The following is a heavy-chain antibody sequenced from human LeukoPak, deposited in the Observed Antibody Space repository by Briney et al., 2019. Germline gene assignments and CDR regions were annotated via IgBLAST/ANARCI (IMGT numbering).Heavy chain of an antibody. Sequence: SVTVSCKASGGTFSSYAISWVRQAPGQGLEWMGRIIPILGIANYAQKFQGRVTSTADKSTSAADMELSSLRSEDTAVYYCGSSLIDNGDKRRGGVIVIKEDYWGQGTLVTVSS. CDR1: GGTFSSYA. J-gene: IGHJ4*02. V-gene: IGHV1-69*04. CDR2: IIPILGIA. CDR3: GSSLIDNGDKRRGGVIVIKEDY. D-gene: IGHD3-16*02.